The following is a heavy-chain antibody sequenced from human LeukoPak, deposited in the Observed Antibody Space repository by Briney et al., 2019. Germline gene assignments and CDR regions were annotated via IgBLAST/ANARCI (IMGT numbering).Heavy chain of an antibody. V-gene: IGHV4-59*08. CDR3: ARLTTKYNWFDP. Sequence: SETLSLTCTVSGGSISSYYWSWIRQPPGKGLEWIGYIYYSGSTNYNPSLKSRVTISVDTSKNQFSLKLSSVTAADTAVYYCARLTTKYNWFDPWGREPWSPSPQ. D-gene: IGHD4-17*01. CDR2: IYYSGST. J-gene: IGHJ5*02. CDR1: GGSISSYY.